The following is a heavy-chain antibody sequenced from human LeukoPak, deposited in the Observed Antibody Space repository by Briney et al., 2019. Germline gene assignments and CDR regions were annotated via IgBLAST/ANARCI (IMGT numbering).Heavy chain of an antibody. CDR1: GFTFSSYA. CDR3: AKDHNYGANSPFDY. J-gene: IGHJ4*02. V-gene: IGHV3-23*01. Sequence: GGSLILSCAASGFTFSSYAMSWVRQAPGKGLEWVSTISDSGGSTYYADSVKGRFTISSDNSKNTLYLQMNSLRAEDTAVYYCAKDHNYGANSPFDYWGQGTLVTVSS. CDR2: ISDSGGST. D-gene: IGHD4-23*01.